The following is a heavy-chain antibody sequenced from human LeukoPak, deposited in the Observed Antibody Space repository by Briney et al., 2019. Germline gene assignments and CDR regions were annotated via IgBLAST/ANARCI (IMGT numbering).Heavy chain of an antibody. J-gene: IGHJ6*02. CDR2: INPSGGST. D-gene: IGHD3-22*01. V-gene: IGHV1-46*03. CDR3: ATYFSGTMIVVANPLLWDYYGMDV. Sequence: ASVKVSCKASGYTFTSYYMHWVRQAPGQGLEWMGIINPSGGSTSYAQKFQGRVTMTRDTSTSTVYMELSSLRSEDTAVYYCATYFSGTMIVVANPLLWDYYGMDVWGQGTTVTVSS. CDR1: GYTFTSYY.